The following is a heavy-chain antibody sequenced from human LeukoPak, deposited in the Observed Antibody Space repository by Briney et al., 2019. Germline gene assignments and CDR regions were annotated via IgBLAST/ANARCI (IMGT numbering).Heavy chain of an antibody. V-gene: IGHV1-2*02. J-gene: IGHJ3*02. D-gene: IGHD2-2*01. Sequence: ASVKVSCKASGYTFTGYYMHWVRQAPGRGLEWMGWMNPNSGGTNYAQKFQGRVTMTRDTSISTAYMELSRLRSDDTAVYYCAREYQYQLLNAFDIWGQGTMVTVSS. CDR2: MNPNSGGT. CDR1: GYTFTGYY. CDR3: AREYQYQLLNAFDI.